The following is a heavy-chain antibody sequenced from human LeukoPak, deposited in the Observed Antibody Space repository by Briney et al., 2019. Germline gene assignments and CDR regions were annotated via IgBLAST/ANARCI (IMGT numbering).Heavy chain of an antibody. CDR3: ARLSGITMIVVFISDAFDI. V-gene: IGHV4-4*07. D-gene: IGHD3-22*01. J-gene: IGHJ3*02. CDR2: VSSSGSI. CDR1: GDSISYFY. Sequence: SETLSLTCSVSGDSISYFYWSWIRQAAGKGLEWIGRVSSSGSIDYNASLKSRVTMSVDTSKNQLSLKLSSVTAADTAVYYCARLSGITMIVVFISDAFDIWGQGTMVTVSS.